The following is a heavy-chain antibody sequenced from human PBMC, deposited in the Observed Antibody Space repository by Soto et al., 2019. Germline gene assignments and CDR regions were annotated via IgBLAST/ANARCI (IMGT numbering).Heavy chain of an antibody. CDR2: IKQDGTEK. CDR1: GFTFSRYW. Sequence: PGGSLRLSCAASGFTFSRYWMSWVRQAPGKGLEWVANIKQDGTEKNYLESVKGRFTISRDNAKNTLYLQMNSLRSDDTAVYYCARVKGSGCHDWFDPWGQGTLVTVSS. CDR3: ARVKGSGCHDWFDP. V-gene: IGHV3-7*03. D-gene: IGHD3-22*01. J-gene: IGHJ5*02.